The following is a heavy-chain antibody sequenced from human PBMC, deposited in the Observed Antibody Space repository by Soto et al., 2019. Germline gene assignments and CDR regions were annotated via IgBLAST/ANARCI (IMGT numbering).Heavy chain of an antibody. J-gene: IGHJ4*02. CDR1: GYTFTGYY. CDR3: NHNSRGTNYAXXIQGRVTMTRDTSISTGDMELSRLRSDDTAVYYCERILGSSRNIIEY. D-gene: IGHD2-2*01. CDR2: VNPNSGGT. V-gene: IGHV1-2*02. Sequence: ASVKVSCKASGYTFTGYYMHWVRQAPGQGLEWMGSVNPNSGGTDSAQRSQATLARTPDTSIIADSXXXIXPGQGFERMGCFNHNSRGTNYAXXIQGRVTMTRDTSISTGDMELSRLRSDDTAVYYCERILGSSRNIIEYWGQGTQVTVSS.